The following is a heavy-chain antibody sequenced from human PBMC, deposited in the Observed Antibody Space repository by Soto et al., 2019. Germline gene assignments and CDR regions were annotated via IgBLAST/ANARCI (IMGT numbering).Heavy chain of an antibody. D-gene: IGHD6-13*01. V-gene: IGHV1-8*01. J-gene: IGHJ6*02. CDR3: ARAYSSSWYDYYYGMDV. CDR1: GYTFTSYD. CDR2: MNPNSGNT. Sequence: QVQLVQSGAEVEKPGASVKVSCKASGYTFTSYDINWVRQATGQGLEWMGWMNPNSGNTGYAQKFQGRVTMTRNTSISTAYMELSSLRSEDTAVYYCARAYSSSWYDYYYGMDVWGQGTTVTVSS.